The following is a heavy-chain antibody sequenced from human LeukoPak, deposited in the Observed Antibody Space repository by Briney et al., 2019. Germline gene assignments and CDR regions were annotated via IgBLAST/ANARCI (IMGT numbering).Heavy chain of an antibody. Sequence: SETLSLTCTVSGGSISSYYWSWIRQSPGKGLEWIGYIYYSGSTNYNPSLKSRVTISVDTSKNQFSLKLSSVTAADTAVYYCARVQGLWFGELFYFDYWGQRTLVTVSS. D-gene: IGHD3-10*01. CDR1: GGSISSYY. V-gene: IGHV4-59*01. CDR2: IYYSGST. J-gene: IGHJ4*02. CDR3: ARVQGLWFGELFYFDY.